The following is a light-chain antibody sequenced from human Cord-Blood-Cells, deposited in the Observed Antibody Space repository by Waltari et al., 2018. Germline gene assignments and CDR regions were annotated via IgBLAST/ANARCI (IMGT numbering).Light chain of an antibody. Sequence: EIVLTQPPGTLSLSPGERASQSVSSSYLAWYKQKPGQAPRLLIYGASSRATGIPDRFSGSGSGTDFTLTISRLEPEDFAVYYCQQYGSSPRTFGQGTKVEIK. V-gene: IGKV3-20*01. CDR2: GAS. J-gene: IGKJ1*01. CDR3: QQYGSSPRT. CDR1: QSVSSSY.